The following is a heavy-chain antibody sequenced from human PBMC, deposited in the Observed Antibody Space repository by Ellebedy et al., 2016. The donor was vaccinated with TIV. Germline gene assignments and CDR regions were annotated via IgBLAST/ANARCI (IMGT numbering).Heavy chain of an antibody. CDR1: GFTFSSYA. V-gene: IGHV3-30*04. Sequence: GESLKISCAASGFTFSSYAMHWVRQAPGKGLEWVAVISYDGSNKYYADSVKGRFTISRDNSKNTLYLQMNSLRAEDTAVYYCARAPDLNDAFDIWGQGTMVTVSS. CDR2: ISYDGSNK. CDR3: ARAPDLNDAFDI. J-gene: IGHJ3*02.